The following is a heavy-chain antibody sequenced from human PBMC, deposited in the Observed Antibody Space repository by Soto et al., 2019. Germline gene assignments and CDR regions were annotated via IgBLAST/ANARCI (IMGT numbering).Heavy chain of an antibody. CDR1: GFTFSNYA. J-gene: IGHJ4*02. D-gene: IGHD1-1*01. CDR3: ARGGGTATTSHLDY. CDR2: ISSNGGST. Sequence: EVQLVESGEGLVQPGGSLSLSCAASGFTFSNYAMHWVRQAPGKGLEYVSAISSNGGSTYYADSVKGRFTLSRDNSKNMLYLQMGSLRAEDMAVYYCARGGGTATTSHLDYWGQGTLVTVSS. V-gene: IGHV3-64*02.